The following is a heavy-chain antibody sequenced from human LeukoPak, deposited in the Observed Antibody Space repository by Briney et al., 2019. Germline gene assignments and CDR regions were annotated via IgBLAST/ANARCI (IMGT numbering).Heavy chain of an antibody. CDR3: AREITVAGKEGAFDI. CDR1: GFTFSGYY. Sequence: GGSLRLSCAASGFTFSGYYMSWIRQAPGKGLEWVSYISSSGAYRNHADSVKGRFTISRDNAKNSLYLQMNSLRAEDTAIYYCAREITVAGKEGAFDIWGPGTRLTVSS. D-gene: IGHD6-19*01. CDR2: ISSSGAYR. J-gene: IGHJ3*02. V-gene: IGHV3-11*05.